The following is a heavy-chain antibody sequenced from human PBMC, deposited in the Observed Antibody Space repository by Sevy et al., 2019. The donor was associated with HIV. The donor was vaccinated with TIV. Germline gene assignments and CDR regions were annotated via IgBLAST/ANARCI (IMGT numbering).Heavy chain of an antibody. D-gene: IGHD3-10*01. CDR3: ARDSGEILSSAFDY. CDR2: ISYDGRNNK. Sequence: GGSLRLSCAASGFTFSDYRMHWVRQAPGKGLEWVAVISYDGRNNKYNADSVKGRFTISRDNSKNTVYLQMNSPRAEDTAIYYCARDSGEILSSAFDYWGQGTLVTVSS. J-gene: IGHJ4*02. CDR1: GFTFSDYR. V-gene: IGHV3-30*03.